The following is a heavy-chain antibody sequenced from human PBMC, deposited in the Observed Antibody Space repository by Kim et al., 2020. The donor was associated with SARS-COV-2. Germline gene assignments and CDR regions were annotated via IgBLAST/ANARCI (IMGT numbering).Heavy chain of an antibody. V-gene: IGHV4-38-2*02. CDR1: GYSISSGYY. D-gene: IGHD2-21*02. J-gene: IGHJ4*02. CDR3: AREMPGDDFFAY. CDR2: IYHSGTT. Sequence: SETLSLTCTVSGYSISSGYYWGWIRQPPGKGQEWIGSIYHSGTTYYNPSLKSRVTISVDRSKNQFSLKVSSVTAADTAVYYCAREMPGDDFFAYWGQGTL.